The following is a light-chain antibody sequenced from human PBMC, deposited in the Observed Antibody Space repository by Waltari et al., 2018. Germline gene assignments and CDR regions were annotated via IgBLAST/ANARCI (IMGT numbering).Light chain of an antibody. CDR1: NIGSKS. CDR2: DDS. V-gene: IGLV3-21*03. CDR3: QVWDSSSDHVV. J-gene: IGLJ2*01. Sequence: SYVLTQPPSVSVAPGKTARITCGGNNIGSKSVNWYQQKPGQAPVLVVYDDSDRPSGLPGGFSGSNSGNTATLTISRVEAGDEADYYCQVWDSSSDHVVFGGGTKLTVL.